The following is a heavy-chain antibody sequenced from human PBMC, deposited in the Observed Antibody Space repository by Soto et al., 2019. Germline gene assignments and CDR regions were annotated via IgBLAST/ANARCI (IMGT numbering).Heavy chain of an antibody. D-gene: IGHD3-22*01. V-gene: IGHV3-23*01. Sequence: SGGGGSTYYADSVKGRFTISRDTSKNTLYLQMNSLRAEDTAVYYCAKAARRRCYYDLDAFDIWGQGTMGTVS. CDR2: SGGGGST. CDR3: AKAARRRCYYDLDAFDI. J-gene: IGHJ3*02.